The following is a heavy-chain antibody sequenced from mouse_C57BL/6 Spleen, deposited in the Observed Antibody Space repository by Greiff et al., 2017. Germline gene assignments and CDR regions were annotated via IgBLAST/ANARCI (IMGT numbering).Heavy chain of an antibody. Sequence: QVQLKQSGAELVKPGASVTISCKASGYAFSSYWMNWVQQRPGKGLEWIGQIYPGDGDTNYNGKFKGRATLTADKSSSTAYMQLSSLTSADSAVYYCASRRCDGDGFAYWGQGTLVTVSA. V-gene: IGHV1-80*01. J-gene: IGHJ3*01. D-gene: IGHD3-3*01. CDR1: GYAFSSYW. CDR3: ASRRCDGDGFAY. CDR2: IYPGDGDT.